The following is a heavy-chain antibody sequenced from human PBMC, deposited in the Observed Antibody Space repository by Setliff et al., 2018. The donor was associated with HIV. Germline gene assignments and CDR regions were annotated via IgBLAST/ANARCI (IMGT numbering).Heavy chain of an antibody. D-gene: IGHD3-10*01. J-gene: IGHJ4*02. V-gene: IGHV4-34*01. CDR2: INHSGST. CDR3: TTDLIIRGVIIDGALR. CDR1: GGSFSGYY. Sequence: PSETLSLTCAVYGGSFSGYYWSWIRQPPGKGLEWIGEINHSGSTNYNPSLQSRVTISLDTSKNQFSLELRSVTAADTAVYYCTTDLIIRGVIIDGALRWGQGTLVTVSS.